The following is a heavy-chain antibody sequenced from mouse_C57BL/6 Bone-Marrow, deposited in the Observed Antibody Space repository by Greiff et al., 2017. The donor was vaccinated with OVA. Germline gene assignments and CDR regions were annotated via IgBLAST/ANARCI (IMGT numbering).Heavy chain of an antibody. CDR3: ARKSPHYYGSSYDYAMDY. V-gene: IGHV2-9-1*01. CDR2: IWTGGGT. D-gene: IGHD1-1*01. J-gene: IGHJ4*01. CDR1: GFSLTSYA. Sequence: VMLVESGPGLVAPSQSLSITCTVSGFSLTSYAISWVRQPPGKGLEWLGVIWTGGGTNYNSALKSRLSISKDNSKSQVFLKMNSLQTDDTARYYCARKSPHYYGSSYDYAMDYWGQGTSVTVSS.